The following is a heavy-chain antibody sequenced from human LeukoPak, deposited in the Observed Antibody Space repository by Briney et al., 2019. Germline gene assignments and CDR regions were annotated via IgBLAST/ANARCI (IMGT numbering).Heavy chain of an antibody. CDR1: GFTFSGSA. CDR3: TGTWIQLWLSSEAFDI. CDR2: IRSKANSYAT. D-gene: IGHD5-18*01. Sequence: GGSLRLSXAASGFTFSGSAMHWVCQASGKGLEWVGRIRSKANSYATAYAASVKGRFTISRDDSKNTAYLQMNSLKTEDTAVYYCTGTWIQLWLSSEAFDIWGQGTMVTVSS. V-gene: IGHV3-73*01. J-gene: IGHJ3*02.